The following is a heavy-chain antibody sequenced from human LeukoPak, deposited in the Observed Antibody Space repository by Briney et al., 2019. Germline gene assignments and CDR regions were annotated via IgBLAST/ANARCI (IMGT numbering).Heavy chain of an antibody. D-gene: IGHD2-2*01. V-gene: IGHV3-20*04. CDR3: ARGGVPAAPIDY. CDR2: INWNGGST. J-gene: IGHJ4*02. CDR1: GFAFDDYG. Sequence: GGSLRLSCAASGFAFDDYGMSWVRQAPGKGLEWVSGINWNGGSTGYADSVKGRFTISRDDAKNSLYLQMNSLRAEDTALYYCARGGVPAAPIDYWGQGTLVTVSS.